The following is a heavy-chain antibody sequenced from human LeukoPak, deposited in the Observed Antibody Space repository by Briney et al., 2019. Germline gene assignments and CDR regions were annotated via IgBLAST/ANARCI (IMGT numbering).Heavy chain of an antibody. J-gene: IGHJ4*02. V-gene: IGHV4-4*02. CDR3: ARRGGHGGSFDY. D-gene: IGHD4-23*01. CDR1: GGSISSSNW. Sequence: KPSETLSLTCAVSGGSISSSNWWSWVRQPPGKGLEWIGYIYYSGSGSTNYNPSLKSRVSISVDTSKNHFSLKLSSVTAADTAVYYCARRGGHGGSFDYWGQGTLVTVSS. CDR2: IYYSGSGST.